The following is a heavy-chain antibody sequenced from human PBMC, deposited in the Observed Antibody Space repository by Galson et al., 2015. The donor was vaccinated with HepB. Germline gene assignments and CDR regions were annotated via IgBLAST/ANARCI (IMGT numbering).Heavy chain of an antibody. CDR2: IWYDGSNK. CDR3: ARARDYDSSGYYDY. CDR1: GFTSSSYG. Sequence: SLRLSCAASGFTSSSYGMHWVRQAPGKGLEWVAVIWYDGSNKYYADSVKGRFTISRDNSKNTLYLQMNSLRAEDTAVYYCARARDYDSSGYYDYWGQGTLVTVSS. D-gene: IGHD3-22*01. J-gene: IGHJ4*02. V-gene: IGHV3-33*01.